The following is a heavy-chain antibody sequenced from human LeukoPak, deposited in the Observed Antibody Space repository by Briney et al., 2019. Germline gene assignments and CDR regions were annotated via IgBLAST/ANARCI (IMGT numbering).Heavy chain of an antibody. CDR1: GYTFTSYA. D-gene: IGHD5-18*01. CDR2: IIPIFGTA. J-gene: IGHJ4*02. V-gene: IGHV1-69*13. Sequence: ASVNVSCKASGYTFTSYAISWVRQAPGQGLEWMGGIIPIFGTANYAQKFQGRVTITADESTSTAYMELSSLRSEDTAVYYCARDIWFRRGYSYGPGALDYWGQGTLVTVSS. CDR3: ARDIWFRRGYSYGPGALDY.